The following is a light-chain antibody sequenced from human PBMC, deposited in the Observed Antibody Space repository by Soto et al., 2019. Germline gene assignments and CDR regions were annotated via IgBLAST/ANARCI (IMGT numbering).Light chain of an antibody. Sequence: EIVLTQSPGTLSLSPGERATLSCRASQSISSSYLAWYQQKPGQAPRLLIYAASSRATGIPDRFSGSGSGTDFTLTSLRLEPEAFAVYYCQQYGSSSYTFGQGTQLEIK. CDR3: QQYGSSSYT. V-gene: IGKV3-20*01. J-gene: IGKJ2*01. CDR2: AAS. CDR1: QSISSSY.